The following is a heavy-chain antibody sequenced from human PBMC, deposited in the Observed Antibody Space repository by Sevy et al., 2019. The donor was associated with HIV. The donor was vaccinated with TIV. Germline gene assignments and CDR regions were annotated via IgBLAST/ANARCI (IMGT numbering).Heavy chain of an antibody. V-gene: IGHV3-33*01. Sequence: GGSLRLSCAASGFTFSSYGMHWVRQAPGKGLEWVAVIWYDGSNKYYADSVKGRFTISRDNSKNTLYLQMNSLRAEDTAVYYCARDRGVVRSHNYYFDYWGQGPWSPSPQ. CDR2: IWYDGSNK. CDR3: ARDRGVVRSHNYYFDY. J-gene: IGHJ4*02. D-gene: IGHD3-10*01. CDR1: GFTFSSYG.